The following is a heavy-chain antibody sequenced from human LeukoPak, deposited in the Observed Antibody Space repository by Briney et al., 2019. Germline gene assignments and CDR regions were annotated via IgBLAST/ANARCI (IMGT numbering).Heavy chain of an antibody. D-gene: IGHD3-9*01. CDR2: ISSSSSYI. J-gene: IGHJ4*02. Sequence: PGGSLRLSCAASGFTFSSYSMNWVRQAPGKGLEWVSSISSSSSYIYYADSVKGRFTISRDNAKNSLYLQMNSLRAEDTAVYYCARVRGNYDILTGYYSAFDYWGQGTLVTVSS. CDR1: GFTFSSYS. CDR3: ARVRGNYDILTGYYSAFDY. V-gene: IGHV3-21*01.